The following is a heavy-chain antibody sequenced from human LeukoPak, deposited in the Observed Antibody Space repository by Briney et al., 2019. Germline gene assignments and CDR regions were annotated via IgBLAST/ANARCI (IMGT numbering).Heavy chain of an antibody. CDR1: GYMFENYA. J-gene: IGHJ4*02. CDR2: ISSSSSYI. V-gene: IGHV3-21*01. D-gene: IGHD6-13*01. Sequence: GGSLRLSCAASGYMFENYAMSWVRQAPGKGLEWVSSISSSSSYIYYADSVKGRFTISRDNAKNSLYLQMNSLRAEDTAVYYCARDRQQPSYDYWGQGTLVTVSS. CDR3: ARDRQQPSYDY.